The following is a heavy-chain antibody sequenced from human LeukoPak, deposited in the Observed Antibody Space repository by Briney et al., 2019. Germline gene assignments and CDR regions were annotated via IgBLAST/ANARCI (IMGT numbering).Heavy chain of an antibody. D-gene: IGHD3-10*01. J-gene: IGHJ4*02. CDR1: GFTFSGYA. CDR2: ISGSGSST. Sequence: GRSLRLSCAASGFTFSGYAMSWVRQAPGRGLEWVSAISGSGSSTYYADSVKGRFTISRDNSKNTLYLQMNSLRAEDTAVYYCAKVVRGSGSYYFDYWGQGTLVTVSS. V-gene: IGHV3-23*01. CDR3: AKVVRGSGSYYFDY.